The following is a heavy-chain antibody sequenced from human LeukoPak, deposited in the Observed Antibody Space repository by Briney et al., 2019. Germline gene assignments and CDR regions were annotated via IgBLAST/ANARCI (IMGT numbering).Heavy chain of an antibody. V-gene: IGHV1-18*01. CDR3: ARSGTYLPYLFDY. J-gene: IGHJ4*02. D-gene: IGHD1-26*01. CDR1: GYNFTKYG. Sequence: GASVKVSCKASGYNFTKYGITWVRQAPGQGLQWMGWISAGTGDTNDALNLQGRVTMTTDTSTSTAYMELRSLRSDDTAVYYCARSGTYLPYLFDYWGQGTLVTVSS. CDR2: ISAGTGDT.